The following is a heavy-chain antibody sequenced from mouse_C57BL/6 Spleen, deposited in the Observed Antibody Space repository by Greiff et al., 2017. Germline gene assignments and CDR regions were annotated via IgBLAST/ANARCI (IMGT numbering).Heavy chain of an antibody. CDR1: GFNIKDDY. D-gene: IGHD4-1*01. V-gene: IGHV14-4*01. Sequence: EVKLQESGAELVRPGASVKLSCTASGFNIKDDYMHWVKQRPEQGLEWIGWIDPENGDTEYASKFQGKATITADTSSNTAYLQLSSLTSEDTAVYYCTTRLGLAYWGQGTLVTVSA. CDR2: IDPENGDT. J-gene: IGHJ3*01. CDR3: TTRLGLAY.